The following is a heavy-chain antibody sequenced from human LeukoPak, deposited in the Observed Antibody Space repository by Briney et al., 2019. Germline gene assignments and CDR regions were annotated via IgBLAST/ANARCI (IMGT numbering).Heavy chain of an antibody. CDR1: GYSFTSYW. CDR3: ARGLSGSYYDGFDI. J-gene: IGHJ3*02. V-gene: IGHV5-51*01. Sequence: GESLKISCKGSGYSFTSYWIGWVRQMPGKGVEWMGIIYPGDSHTRYSPSFQGQVTISADKTINTAYLQWSSLKAPDTAMYYCARGLSGSYYDGFDIWGQGTMVTVSS. D-gene: IGHD1-26*01. CDR2: IYPGDSHT.